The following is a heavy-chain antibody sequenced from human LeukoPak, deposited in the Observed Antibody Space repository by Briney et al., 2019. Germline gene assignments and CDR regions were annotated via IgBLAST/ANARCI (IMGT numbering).Heavy chain of an antibody. V-gene: IGHV1-8*01. CDR1: GYTFTSYD. Sequence: ASVKVSCKASGYTFTSYDINWVRQATGQGLEWMGWMNPNSGNTVYAQKFQGRVTMTRNTSISTAYMELSSLRSEDTAVYYCARNQRITMVRGVIILYGMDVWGQGTTVTVSS. CDR2: MNPNSGNT. CDR3: ARNQRITMVRGVIILYGMDV. J-gene: IGHJ6*02. D-gene: IGHD3-10*01.